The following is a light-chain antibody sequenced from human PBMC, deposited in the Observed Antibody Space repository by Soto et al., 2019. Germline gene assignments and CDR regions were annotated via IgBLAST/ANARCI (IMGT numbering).Light chain of an antibody. CDR3: SSYTGSSTYV. Sequence: QSALTQPASVSGSPGQSITISCTGTSNDVGGYNYVSWYQQHPGKAPQLMIYDVSNRPSGVSNRFSGSKSANTASLTISGLQTEYESDYYCSSYTGSSTYVFGTGTKVTVL. CDR1: SNDVGGYNY. V-gene: IGLV2-14*03. CDR2: DVS. J-gene: IGLJ1*01.